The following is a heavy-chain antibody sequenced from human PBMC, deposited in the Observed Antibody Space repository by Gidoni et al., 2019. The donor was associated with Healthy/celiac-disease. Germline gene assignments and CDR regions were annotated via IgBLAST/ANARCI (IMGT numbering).Heavy chain of an antibody. CDR3: AREDYAVIDY. CDR1: GFTFSSYA. V-gene: IGHV3-30-3*01. CDR2: ISYDGSNK. J-gene: IGHJ4*02. Sequence: QVQLVESGGGVVQPGRSLRLSCAGSGFTFSSYAMHGVRQAPGKGLEWVAVISYDGSNKYYADSVKGRFTISRDNSKNTLYLQMNSLRAEDTAVYYCAREDYAVIDYWGQGTLVTVSS. D-gene: IGHD4-17*01.